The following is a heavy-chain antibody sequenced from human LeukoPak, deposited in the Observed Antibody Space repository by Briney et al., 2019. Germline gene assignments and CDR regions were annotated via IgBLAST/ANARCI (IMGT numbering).Heavy chain of an antibody. CDR2: LNTKTGET. CDR3: ATTQIPITIFPREAFDI. J-gene: IGHJ3*02. V-gene: IGHV1-2*02. CDR1: GYAFTSYY. D-gene: IGHD3-9*01. Sequence: ASVKVSCKTSGYAFTSYYIHWVRQAPGQGLEWLGRLNTKTGETNYAQQLQGRVKMSRDTSKNIAYMELSSLRSEDTAVYYCATTQIPITIFPREAFDIWGQGTMVTVSS.